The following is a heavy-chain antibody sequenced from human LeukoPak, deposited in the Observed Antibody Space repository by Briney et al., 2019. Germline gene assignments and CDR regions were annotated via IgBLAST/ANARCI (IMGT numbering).Heavy chain of an antibody. CDR2: ISGSGGST. D-gene: IGHD3-10*01. Sequence: GGSLRLSCAASGFTFSDYYMSWIRQAPGKGLEWVSAISGSGGSTYYADSVKGRFTISRDNSKNTLYLQMNSLRAEDTAVYYCAKAGRGILDYWGQGTLVTVSS. J-gene: IGHJ4*02. CDR1: GFTFSDYY. CDR3: AKAGRGILDY. V-gene: IGHV3-23*01.